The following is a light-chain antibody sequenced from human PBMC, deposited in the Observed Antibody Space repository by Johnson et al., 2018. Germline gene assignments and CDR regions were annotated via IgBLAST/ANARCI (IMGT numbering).Light chain of an antibody. Sequence: QSVLTQPPSVSAAPGQEVTISCSGSSSNIGNNYVSWYQQHPGTAPKLLIYENNKRPSGIPDRFSGSKSGTSATLGITGLQTGDEADYYCGTGDSSLSAGNVFGTGTKVTVL. CDR3: GTGDSSLSAGNV. CDR1: SSNIGNNY. V-gene: IGLV1-51*02. J-gene: IGLJ1*01. CDR2: ENN.